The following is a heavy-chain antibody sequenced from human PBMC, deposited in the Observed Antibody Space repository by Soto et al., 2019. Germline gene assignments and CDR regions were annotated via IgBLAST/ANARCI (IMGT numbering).Heavy chain of an antibody. V-gene: IGHV1-69*01. CDR1: GGTFSSYA. J-gene: IGHJ6*02. Sequence: QVQLVQSGAEVKKPGSSVKVSCKASGGTFSSYAISWVRQAPGQGLEWMGGIIPIFGTANYAQKFQGRVTITADESTSTAYMELSSLRSEDTAVYYCARVHCTSTSCHSYYYYYGMDVWGQGTTVTVSS. CDR3: ARVHCTSTSCHSYYYYYGMDV. CDR2: IIPIFGTA. D-gene: IGHD2-2*01.